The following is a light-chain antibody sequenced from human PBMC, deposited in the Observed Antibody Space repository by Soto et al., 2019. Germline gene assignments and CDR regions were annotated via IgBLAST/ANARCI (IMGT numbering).Light chain of an antibody. CDR2: GAS. CDR1: QSVSSK. V-gene: IGKV3-15*01. CDR3: QQYNDWPPA. J-gene: IGKJ4*01. Sequence: VMTQSPATLSLSPGERDTLSCRASQSVSSKLVWYQQKPGQAPRFLIYGASTRATGIPARFRGSGFGTEFTLIIDCLQSEDFAVYYCQQYNDWPPAFGGGTKVEIK.